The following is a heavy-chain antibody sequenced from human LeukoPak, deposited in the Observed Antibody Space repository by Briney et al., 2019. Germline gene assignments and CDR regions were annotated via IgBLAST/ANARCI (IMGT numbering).Heavy chain of an antibody. J-gene: IGHJ4*02. CDR1: GFTFNNAW. Sequence: GGSLRLSCAASGFTFNNAWMSWVRQAPGKGLEWVANIKQDGSEKYYVDSVKGRFTISRDNAKNSLYLQMNSLRAEDTAVCHCARGGGGYVGFDYWGQGTLVTVSS. CDR2: IKQDGSEK. V-gene: IGHV3-7*03. D-gene: IGHD5-12*01. CDR3: ARGGGGYVGFDY.